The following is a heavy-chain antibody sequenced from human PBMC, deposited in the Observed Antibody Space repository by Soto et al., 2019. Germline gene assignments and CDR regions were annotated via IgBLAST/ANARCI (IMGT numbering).Heavy chain of an antibody. CDR3: ARDSNSGDLYYYYGMYV. V-gene: IGHV3-30-3*01. D-gene: IGHD1-26*01. J-gene: IGHJ6*02. CDR2: ISYDGSNK. CDR1: GFTFSSYA. Sequence: QVQLVESGGGVVQPGRSLRLSCAASGFTFSSYAMHWVRQAPGKGLEWVAVISYDGSNKYYADSVKGRFTISRDNSKNTLYLQMNSLRAEDTAVYYCARDSNSGDLYYYYGMYVWGQGTTVTVSS.